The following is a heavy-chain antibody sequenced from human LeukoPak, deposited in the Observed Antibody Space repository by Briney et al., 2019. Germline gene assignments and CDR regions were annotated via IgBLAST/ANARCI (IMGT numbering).Heavy chain of an antibody. CDR3: ARGPARTFDY. CDR2: IYYSGST. V-gene: IGHV4-31*03. CDR1: GGSISSGGYY. J-gene: IGHJ4*02. Sequence: SETLSVTCTVSGGSISSGGYYWSWIRQHPGKGLEWIGYIYYSGSTYYNPSLKSRVTISVDTSKNQFSLKLSSVTAADTAVYYCARGPARTFDYWGQGTLVTVSS.